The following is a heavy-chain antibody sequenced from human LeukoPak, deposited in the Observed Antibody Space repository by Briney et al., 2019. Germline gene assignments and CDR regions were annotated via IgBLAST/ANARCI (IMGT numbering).Heavy chain of an antibody. CDR1: GGSISSSSYY. D-gene: IGHD6-19*01. CDR3: ARMPRPGIAVAGSGAVDY. Sequence: PSETLSLTCTVSGGSISSSSYYWGWIRQPPGKGLEWIGSIYYSGSTYYNPSLKSRVTISVDTSKNQFSLKLSSVTAADTAVYYCARMPRPGIAVAGSGAVDYWGQGTLVTVSS. J-gene: IGHJ4*02. V-gene: IGHV4-39*01. CDR2: IYYSGST.